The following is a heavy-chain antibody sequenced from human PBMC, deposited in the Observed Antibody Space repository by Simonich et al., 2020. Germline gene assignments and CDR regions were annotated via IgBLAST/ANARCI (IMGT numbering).Heavy chain of an antibody. CDR2: IFHRGST. CDR1: GGSISSRSYY. CDR3: ARATRIAAAGYFDY. D-gene: IGHD6-13*01. Sequence: QLQLQESGPGLVKPSETLSLTCTVSGGSISSRSYYWGWIRQPPGKGLEGIGSIFHRGSTDYNPSLKSRVTISGDTSKNQFSLKLSSVTAADTAVYYCARATRIAAAGYFDYWGQGTLVTVSS. J-gene: IGHJ4*02. V-gene: IGHV4-39*07.